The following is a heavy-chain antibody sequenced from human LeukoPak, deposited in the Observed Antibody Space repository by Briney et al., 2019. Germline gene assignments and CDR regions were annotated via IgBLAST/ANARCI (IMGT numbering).Heavy chain of an antibody. J-gene: IGHJ4*02. Sequence: GGSLRLSCVGSGFSFSTYDMGWVRQTPGKGLEWVSAISTTGGYTEDADSVKGRFTISRDNSQNTLFLQMHSLGAEDTAVYYCAKKPATIKFPFDIWGQGTLVTVSP. V-gene: IGHV3-23*01. CDR2: ISTTGGYT. CDR3: AKKPATIKFPFDI. CDR1: GFSFSTYD. D-gene: IGHD5-24*01.